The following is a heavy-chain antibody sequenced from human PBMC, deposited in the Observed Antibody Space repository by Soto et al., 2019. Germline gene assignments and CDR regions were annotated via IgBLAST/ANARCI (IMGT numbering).Heavy chain of an antibody. Sequence: PGGSLRLSCAASGFTFSSYSMNWVRQAPGKGLEWVSSISSSSSYIYYADSVKGRFTISRDNAKNSLYLQMNSLRAEDTAVYYCAALGSCSSTSCYGMDVWGQGTTVTVSS. V-gene: IGHV3-21*01. CDR3: AALGSCSSTSCYGMDV. CDR2: ISSSSSYI. D-gene: IGHD2-2*01. J-gene: IGHJ6*02. CDR1: GFTFSSYS.